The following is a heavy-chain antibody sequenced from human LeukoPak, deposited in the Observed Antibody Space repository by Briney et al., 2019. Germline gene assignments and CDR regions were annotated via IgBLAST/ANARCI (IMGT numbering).Heavy chain of an antibody. CDR3: ARLVGATIFGAFDI. J-gene: IGHJ3*02. CDR2: INHSGST. D-gene: IGHD1-26*01. CDR1: GGSFSGYY. Sequence: PSETLSLTCAVYGGSFSGYYWSWIRQPPGKGLERIGEINHSGSTNYNPSLKSRVTISVDTSKNQFSLKLSSVTAADTAVYYCARLVGATIFGAFDIWGQGTMVTVSS. V-gene: IGHV4-34*01.